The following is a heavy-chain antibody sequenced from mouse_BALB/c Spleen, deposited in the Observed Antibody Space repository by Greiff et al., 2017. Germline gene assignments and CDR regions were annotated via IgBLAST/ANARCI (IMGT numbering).Heavy chain of an antibody. CDR3: ARSGVLDYYGSSSFDY. J-gene: IGHJ2*01. D-gene: IGHD1-1*01. Sequence: EVKLMESGGGLVQPGGSRKLSCAASGFTFSSFGMHWVRQAPEKGLEWVAYISSGSSTIYYADTVKGRFTISRDNPKNTLFLQMTSLRSEDTAMYYCARSGVLDYYGSSSFDYWGQGTTLTVSS. V-gene: IGHV5-17*02. CDR2: ISSGSSTI. CDR1: GFTFSSFG.